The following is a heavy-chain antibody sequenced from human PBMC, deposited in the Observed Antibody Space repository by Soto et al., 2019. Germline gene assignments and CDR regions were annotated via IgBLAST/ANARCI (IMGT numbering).Heavy chain of an antibody. CDR3: ATVSRDCYINYSYYGMDV. CDR2: FDPEDGET. D-gene: IGHD2-21*01. J-gene: IGHJ6*02. Sequence: ASVKVSCKVSGYTLTELSMHWVRQAPGKGLEWMGGFDPEDGETIYAQKFQGRVTMTEDTSTDTAYMELSSLRSEDTAVYYCATVSRDCYINYSYYGMDVRCQGTTVTLSS. V-gene: IGHV1-24*01. CDR1: GYTLTELS.